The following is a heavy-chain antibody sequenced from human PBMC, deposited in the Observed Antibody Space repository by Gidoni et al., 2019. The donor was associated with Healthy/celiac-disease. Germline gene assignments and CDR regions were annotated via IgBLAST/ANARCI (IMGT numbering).Heavy chain of an antibody. CDR2: IKSKTDGGTT. CDR1: GFTFSNAW. V-gene: IGHV3-15*01. D-gene: IGHD6-19*01. CDR3: TTDEYWLGPYYFDY. J-gene: IGHJ4*02. Sequence: EVQLVESGGVLVKPGGSLRLSCSASGFTFSNAWMSWVRQAPGKGLEWVGRIKSKTDGGTTDYAAPVKGRFTISRDDSKNTLYLQMNSLKTEDTAVYYCTTDEYWLGPYYFDYWGQGTLVTVSS.